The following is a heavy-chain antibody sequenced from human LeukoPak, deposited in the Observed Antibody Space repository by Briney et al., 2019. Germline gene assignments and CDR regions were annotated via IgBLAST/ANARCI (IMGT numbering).Heavy chain of an antibody. V-gene: IGHV3-7*01. CDR2: IKQDGSEK. CDR1: GFTFSNAW. D-gene: IGHD2-15*01. Sequence: AGGSLRLSCAASGFTFSNAWMSWVRQAPGKGLEWVANIKQDGSEKYYVDSVKGRFTISRDNAKNSLYLQMNSLRAEDTAVYHCARAGYCSGGSCYYYYGMDVWGQGTTVTVSS. CDR3: ARAGYCSGGSCYYYYGMDV. J-gene: IGHJ6*02.